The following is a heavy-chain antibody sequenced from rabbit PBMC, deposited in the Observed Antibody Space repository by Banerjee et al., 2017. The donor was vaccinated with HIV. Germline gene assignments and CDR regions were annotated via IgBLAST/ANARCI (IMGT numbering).Heavy chain of an antibody. J-gene: IGHJ4*01. CDR2: IAAGSSGYT. D-gene: IGHD6-1*01. CDR3: ARDGAGYADYGYVTYFNL. V-gene: IGHV1S40*01. Sequence: QSLEESGGDLVKPGASLTLTCTASGFSFSSSYYMCWVRQAPGKGLEWIACIAAGSSGYTYYASWAKGRFTISKTSSTTVTLQMTSLTAADTATYFCARDGAGYADYGYVTYFNLWGPGT. CDR1: GFSFSSSYY.